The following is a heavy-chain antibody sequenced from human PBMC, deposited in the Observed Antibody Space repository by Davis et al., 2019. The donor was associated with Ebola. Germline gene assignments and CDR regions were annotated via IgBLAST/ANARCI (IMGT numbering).Heavy chain of an antibody. CDR2: IYNTGIA. CDR1: GGPISSYY. J-gene: IGHJ4*02. V-gene: IGHV4-59*01. D-gene: IGHD2-2*01. CDR3: ARDHYQRPRPLYY. Sequence: PSETLSLTCGVSGGPISSYYWSWIRQSPGKGLEWIGYIYNTGIADYNPSLKSRVTISLDASKDQFSLRLNSVTAADTAIYYCARDHYQRPRPLYYWGQGILVTVSS.